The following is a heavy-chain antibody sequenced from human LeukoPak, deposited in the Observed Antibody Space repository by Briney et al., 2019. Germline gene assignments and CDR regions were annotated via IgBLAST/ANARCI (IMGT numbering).Heavy chain of an antibody. D-gene: IGHD4-23*01. Sequence: GRSLRLSCAASGFTFSSYGMHWVRQAPGKGLEWVAVIWYDGSGKYHADSVKGRFTISRDNSKNTLYLQMNSLRAEDTAVYYCAKDRAGGNHLDYFDNWGQGTLVTVSS. CDR1: GFTFSSYG. CDR3: AKDRAGGNHLDYFDN. V-gene: IGHV3-33*06. CDR2: IWYDGSGK. J-gene: IGHJ4*02.